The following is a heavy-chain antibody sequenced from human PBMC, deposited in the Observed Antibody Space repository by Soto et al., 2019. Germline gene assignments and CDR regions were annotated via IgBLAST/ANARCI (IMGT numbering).Heavy chain of an antibody. J-gene: IGHJ4*02. Sequence: EVQLLESGGGFVQPGGSLRLSCAASGFTFSSYAMSWVRQAPGKGLEWVSAISGSGGSTYYADSVKGRFTISRDNSKNTLYLQMNSLRAEDTAVYYCAKDLDGQLVPYYFDYWGQGTLVTVSS. CDR1: GFTFSSYA. CDR3: AKDLDGQLVPYYFDY. D-gene: IGHD6-6*01. CDR2: ISGSGGST. V-gene: IGHV3-23*01.